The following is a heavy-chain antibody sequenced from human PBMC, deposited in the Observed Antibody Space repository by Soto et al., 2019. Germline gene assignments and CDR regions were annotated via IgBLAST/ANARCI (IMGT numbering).Heavy chain of an antibody. CDR1: GGSISSSSYY. D-gene: IGHD3-3*01. CDR3: ARLVGYDFGFDY. CDR2: IYYSGST. J-gene: IGHJ4*02. Sequence: SETLSLTCTVSGGSISSSSYYWGWIRQPPGKGLEWIGSIYYSGSTYYNPSLKSRVTISVDTSKNQFSLKLSSVTAADTAVYYCARLVGYDFGFDYWGQGTLVTVSS. V-gene: IGHV4-39*01.